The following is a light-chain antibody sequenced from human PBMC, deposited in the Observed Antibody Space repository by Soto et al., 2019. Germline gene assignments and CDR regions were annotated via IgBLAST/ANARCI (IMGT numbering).Light chain of an antibody. J-gene: IGLJ1*01. V-gene: IGLV2-14*01. CDR3: SSFSSSTTLYV. CDR1: SSDIGGYIY. CDR2: EAS. Sequence: LTQPTSVSGAPGQSITISCTGTSSDIGGYIYVSWYQQHPGKAPKLMIYEASKRPSGVSNRFSGSKSGNTASLSISGLQAEDEADYYCSSFSSSTTLYVFGTGTKVTVL.